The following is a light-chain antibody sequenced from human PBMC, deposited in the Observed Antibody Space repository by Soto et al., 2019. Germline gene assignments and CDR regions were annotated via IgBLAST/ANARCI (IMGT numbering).Light chain of an antibody. J-gene: IGKJ1*01. CDR2: TGS. CDR3: QQRSHWPT. CDR1: QAIYSW. V-gene: IGKV1-12*01. Sequence: DIQMTQSPSSVSASVGDRFTITFRASQAIYSWLAWYQQKPGEAPKLLIFTGSLLHSGVPPRFSGSGSGTDFTLTISSLEPEDFAFYFCQQRSHWPTFGQGTKVDIK.